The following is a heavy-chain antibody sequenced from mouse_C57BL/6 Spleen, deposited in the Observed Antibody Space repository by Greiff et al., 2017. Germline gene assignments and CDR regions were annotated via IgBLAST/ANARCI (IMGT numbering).Heavy chain of an antibody. CDR2: IYPSDSET. Sequence: QVQLQQPGAELVRPGSSVKLSCKASGYTFTSYWMDWVKQRPGQGLEWIGNIYPSDSETHYNQKFKDKATLTVDKSSSTAYMQLSSLTSEDSAVYYCARAGGRGYFDGWGTGTTVTVSS. J-gene: IGHJ1*03. CDR1: GYTFTSYW. V-gene: IGHV1-61*01. CDR3: ARAGGRGYFDG.